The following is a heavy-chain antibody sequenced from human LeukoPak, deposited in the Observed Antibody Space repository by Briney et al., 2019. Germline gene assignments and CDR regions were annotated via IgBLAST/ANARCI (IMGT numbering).Heavy chain of an antibody. J-gene: IGHJ4*02. Sequence: ALVKVSCTASGYIFTSYAMHWVRQAPGQRLEWMGWINAGSYNTKYSQEFEGRVTITRDTSASTAYMELSSLRSEDTAVYYCASTGYSSSWYGVSDYWGQGTLVTVSS. V-gene: IGHV1-3*01. CDR3: ASTGYSSSWYGVSDY. CDR2: INAGSYNT. D-gene: IGHD6-13*01. CDR1: GYIFTSYA.